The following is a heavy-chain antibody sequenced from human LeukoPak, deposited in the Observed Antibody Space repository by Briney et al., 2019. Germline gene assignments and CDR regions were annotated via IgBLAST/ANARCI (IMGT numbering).Heavy chain of an antibody. D-gene: IGHD3-3*01. J-gene: IGHJ6*03. CDR3: ARDRNTIFGVVISYMDV. V-gene: IGHV3-48*01. Sequence: GGSLRLSCAASGFTFSSYSMNWVRQAPGKGLEWVSYISSSSSTIYYADSVKGGFTISRANAKNSLYLQMNSLRAEDTAVYYCARDRNTIFGVVISYMDVWGKGTTVTVSS. CDR1: GFTFSSYS. CDR2: ISSSSSTI.